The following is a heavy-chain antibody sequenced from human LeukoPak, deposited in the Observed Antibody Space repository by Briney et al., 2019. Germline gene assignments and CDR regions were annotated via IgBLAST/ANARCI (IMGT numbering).Heavy chain of an antibody. CDR1: GGSISSSSYY. V-gene: IGHV4-39*01. J-gene: IGHJ4*02. CDR2: IYYSGST. Sequence: PSETLSLTCTVSGGSISSSSYYWGWIRQPPGEGLEWIGSIYYSGSTYYNPSLKSRVTISVDTSKNQFSLKLSSVTAADTAVYYCARRPSSADTTPFDYWGQGTLVTVSS. CDR3: ARRPSSADTTPFDY. D-gene: IGHD6-19*01.